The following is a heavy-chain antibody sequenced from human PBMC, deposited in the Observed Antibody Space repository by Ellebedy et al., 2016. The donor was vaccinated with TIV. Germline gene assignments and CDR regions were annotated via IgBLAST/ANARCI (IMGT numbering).Heavy chain of an antibody. D-gene: IGHD3-10*01. CDR2: LSSAGINK. CDR3: AKKRAGSYYAGPDY. CDR1: GFTFNTYS. Sequence: GESLKISCVASGFTFNTYSVYSVGQAPGTRLDWETFLSSAGINKYYADSVKCRLTISRDNSKNTLYLEMSSLRAEDTAVYYCAKKRAGSYYAGPDYWGQGTLVSVPS. J-gene: IGHJ4*02. V-gene: IGHV3-30*18.